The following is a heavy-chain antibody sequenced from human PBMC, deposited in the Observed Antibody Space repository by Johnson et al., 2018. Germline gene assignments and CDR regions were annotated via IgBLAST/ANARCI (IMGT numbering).Heavy chain of an antibody. J-gene: IGHJ6*03. CDR3: AKEGCSSSSYNYYYMDV. D-gene: IGHD6-6*01. CDR1: GVRFSDYG. CDR2: ISFAGRNK. V-gene: IGHV3-30*18. Sequence: QVQLVESGGGVVLPGRSLRLSCAASGVRFSDYGIHWVRQSPGKGLEGVAVISFAGRNKYYTDSVQGRFNISRADPKNTLFLHMNSLRAEDTAVDSRAKEGCSSSSYNYYYMDVWGKGTTVTVAS.